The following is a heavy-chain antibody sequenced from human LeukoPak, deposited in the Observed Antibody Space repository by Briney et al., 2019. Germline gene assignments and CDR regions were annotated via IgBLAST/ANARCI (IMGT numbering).Heavy chain of an antibody. CDR2: IRYDGSNK. D-gene: IGHD3-22*01. CDR3: AKDFSVYYYDSRVLDY. V-gene: IGHV3-30*02. J-gene: IGHJ4*02. Sequence: PGGSLRLSCAASGFTFSSYGMHWVRQAPGKGLEWVAFIRYDGSNKYYADSVKGRFTISRDNSKNTLYLQMNSLSAEDTAVYYCAKDFSVYYYDSRVLDYWGQGTLVTVSS. CDR1: GFTFSSYG.